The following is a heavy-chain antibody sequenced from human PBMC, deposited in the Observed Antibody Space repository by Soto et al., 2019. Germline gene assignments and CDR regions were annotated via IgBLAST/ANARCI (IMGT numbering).Heavy chain of an antibody. Sequence: PGWSXRLSGSASVFTFIDHDITGIGHAPGKGLECISYISGSGSDIYYADSVKGRFTVSRDNAKNSLYLQMSSLRAEDTAVYYCAGDVNHYASDYWGQGTLVTVSS. J-gene: IGHJ4*02. CDR1: VFTFIDHD. CDR3: AGDVNHYASDY. V-gene: IGHV3-11*01. D-gene: IGHD3-16*01. CDR2: ISGSGSDI.